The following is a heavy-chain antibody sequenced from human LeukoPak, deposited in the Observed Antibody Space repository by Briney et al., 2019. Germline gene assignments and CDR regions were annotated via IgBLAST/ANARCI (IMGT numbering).Heavy chain of an antibody. Sequence: GGSLRLSCEASGFTFSSYEMNWVRQAPGKGLEWVSYISSSGSTIYYADSVKGRFTISRDNAKNSLYLQMNSLRAEDTAVYYCARDGYGSGSYYPYYYYGMDVWGQGTTVTVSS. J-gene: IGHJ6*02. CDR1: GFTFSSYE. D-gene: IGHD3-10*01. V-gene: IGHV3-48*03. CDR2: ISSSGSTI. CDR3: ARDGYGSGSYYPYYYYGMDV.